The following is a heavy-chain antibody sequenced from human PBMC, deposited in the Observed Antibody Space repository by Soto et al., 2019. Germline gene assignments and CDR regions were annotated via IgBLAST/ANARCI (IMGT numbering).Heavy chain of an antibody. V-gene: IGHV4-34*01. CDR1: GGSFSGYY. CDR3: ARDIVVVVAATPLYYYYYMDV. J-gene: IGHJ6*03. Sequence: SETLSLTCAVYGGSFSGYYWSWIRQPPGKGLEWIGEINHSGSTNYNPSLKSRVTISVDTSKNQFSLKLSSVTAADTAVYYCARDIVVVVAATPLYYYYYMDVWGKGTTVTVSS. CDR2: INHSGST. D-gene: IGHD2-15*01.